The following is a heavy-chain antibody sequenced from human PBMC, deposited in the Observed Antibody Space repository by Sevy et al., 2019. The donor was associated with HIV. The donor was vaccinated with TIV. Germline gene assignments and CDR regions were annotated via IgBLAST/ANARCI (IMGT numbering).Heavy chain of an antibody. CDR3: AKTSSITMIVVVIDYYYGMDV. J-gene: IGHJ6*02. V-gene: IGHV3-23*01. CDR2: ISGSGGST. D-gene: IGHD3-22*01. Sequence: GGSLRLSCAASGFTFSSYAMSWVRQAPGKGLEWVSAISGSGGSTYYADSVKGRFTISRDNSKNTLYLQMNSLRAEDTAVYYCAKTSSITMIVVVIDYYYGMDVWGQWTTVTVSS. CDR1: GFTFSSYA.